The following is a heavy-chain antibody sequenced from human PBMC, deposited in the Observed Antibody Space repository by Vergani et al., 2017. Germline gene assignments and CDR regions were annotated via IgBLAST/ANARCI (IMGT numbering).Heavy chain of an antibody. D-gene: IGHD5-18*01. V-gene: IGHV3-33*01. CDR1: GFTFSSYG. Sequence: VQLVESGGGVVQPGRSLRLSCAASGFTFSSYGMHWVRQAPGKGLEWVAVIWYDGSNKYYADSVKGRFTISRDNSKNTLYLQMNSLRAEDTAVYYCARDRSSYGLFDYWGQGTLVTVSS. CDR3: ARDRSSYGLFDY. J-gene: IGHJ4*02. CDR2: IWYDGSNK.